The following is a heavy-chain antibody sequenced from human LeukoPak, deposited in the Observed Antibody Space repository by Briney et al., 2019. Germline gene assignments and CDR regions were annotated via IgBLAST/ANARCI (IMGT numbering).Heavy chain of an antibody. CDR2: ISAYNGNT. J-gene: IGHJ4*02. V-gene: IGHV1-18*01. CDR1: GYTFTSYG. Sequence: ASVKLSCKASGYTFTSYGISWVRQAPGQGLEWMGWISAYNGNTNYAQKLQGRVTMTTDTSTSTAYMELRSLRSDDTAVYYCARDRPRITMIVGGFDYWGQGTLVTVSS. CDR3: ARDRPRITMIVGGFDY. D-gene: IGHD3-22*01.